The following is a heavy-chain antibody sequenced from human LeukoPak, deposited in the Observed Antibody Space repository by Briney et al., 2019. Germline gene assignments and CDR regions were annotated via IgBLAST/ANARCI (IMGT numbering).Heavy chain of an antibody. V-gene: IGHV1-18*01. D-gene: IGHD3-22*01. CDR1: GYTFTSYG. J-gene: IGHJ3*02. Sequence: ASVKVSCKASGYTFTSYGISWVRQAPGQGLEWMGWISAYNGNTNYAQKLQGRVTMTTDTSTSAAYMELRSLRSDDTAVYYCARDRFPLPGPLYDSSGYHKWHDAFDIWGQGTMVTVS. CDR3: ARDRFPLPGPLYDSSGYHKWHDAFDI. CDR2: ISAYNGNT.